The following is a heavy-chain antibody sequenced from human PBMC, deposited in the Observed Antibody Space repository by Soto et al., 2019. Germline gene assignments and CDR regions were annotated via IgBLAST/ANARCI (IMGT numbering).Heavy chain of an antibody. D-gene: IGHD1-7*01. Sequence: GGSLRLSCAASGFTFSSYAMSWVRQAPGKGLEWVSAISGSGGSTYYADSVKGRFTISRDNAKNSLYLQMNSLRAEDTAVYYCARDGANYKSNFDYWGQGTLVTVSS. J-gene: IGHJ4*02. CDR2: ISGSGGST. V-gene: IGHV3-23*01. CDR3: ARDGANYKSNFDY. CDR1: GFTFSSYA.